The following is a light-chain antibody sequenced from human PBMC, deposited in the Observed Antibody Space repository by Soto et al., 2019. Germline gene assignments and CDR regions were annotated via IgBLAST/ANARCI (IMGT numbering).Light chain of an antibody. J-gene: IGKJ1*01. V-gene: IGKV1-5*03. CDR1: QSISSW. Sequence: DIQMTQSPSTLSASVGDRVTITCRASQSISSWLAWYQQKPGKAPKLLIYKASSLESGVPSRFNDSGSGTELTLTISSLQPDDFATYYCQQYSSYSTFGQGTKVEIK. CDR3: QQYSSYST. CDR2: KAS.